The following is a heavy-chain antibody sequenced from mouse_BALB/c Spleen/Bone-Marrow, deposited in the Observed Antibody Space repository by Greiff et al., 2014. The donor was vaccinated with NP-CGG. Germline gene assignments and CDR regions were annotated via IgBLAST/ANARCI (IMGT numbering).Heavy chain of an antibody. CDR1: GYTFTDYN. D-gene: IGHD2-10*02. CDR2: IYPYNGGT. Sequence: EVKLMESGPEQVKPGASVKISCKASGYTFTDYNMHWVKQSHGKSLEWIGYIYPYNGGTGYNQKFKSKATLTVDNSSSTAYMELRSLTSEDSAVYYCARSYGNWYFDVWGAGTTVTVSS. CDR3: ARSYGNWYFDV. V-gene: IGHV1S29*02. J-gene: IGHJ1*01.